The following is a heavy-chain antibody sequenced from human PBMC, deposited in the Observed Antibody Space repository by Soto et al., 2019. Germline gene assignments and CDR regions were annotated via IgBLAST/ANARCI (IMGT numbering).Heavy chain of an antibody. CDR2: IYYSGST. CDR1: GGSIGYYY. J-gene: IGHJ4*02. D-gene: IGHD3-10*01. CDR3: ARCYGSGTYYNGLFDH. Sequence: LSLTCSISGGSIGYYYLSWIRQPPGKGLEWIGYIYYSGSTTYNPSLKSRVTISVDTSKNKFFLKLSSVTAADTAVYYCARCYGSGTYYNGLFDHWGQGTLVTVSS. V-gene: IGHV4-59*01.